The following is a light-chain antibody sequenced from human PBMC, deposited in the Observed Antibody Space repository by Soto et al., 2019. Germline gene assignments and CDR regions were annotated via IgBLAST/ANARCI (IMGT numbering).Light chain of an antibody. Sequence: DIQMTHSPSSLSASVGDRVTITCRASQSICSYLNWYQQKPGKALKLLIYAASSLQSGVPSRFSGSGSGTDFTLTISSLQPEDFATYYCQQSYSTPRYTFGQGTKLEI. V-gene: IGKV1-39*01. CDR1: QSICSY. J-gene: IGKJ2*01. CDR2: AAS. CDR3: QQSYSTPRYT.